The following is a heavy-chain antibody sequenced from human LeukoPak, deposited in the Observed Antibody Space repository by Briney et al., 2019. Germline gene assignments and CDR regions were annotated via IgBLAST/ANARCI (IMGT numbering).Heavy chain of an antibody. J-gene: IGHJ4*02. D-gene: IGHD1-26*01. CDR2: IYTSGSA. CDR1: GRSMSSYY. Sequence: SETLSLTCTVSGRSMSSYYWRWIRQPAGKGLEWIGRIYTSGSANYIASLKSRVSMSVDTSKNQYSLKLSSVTAADTAVFYCARENSGSYREFDYWGQGTLVTVSS. CDR3: ARENSGSYREFDY. V-gene: IGHV4-4*07.